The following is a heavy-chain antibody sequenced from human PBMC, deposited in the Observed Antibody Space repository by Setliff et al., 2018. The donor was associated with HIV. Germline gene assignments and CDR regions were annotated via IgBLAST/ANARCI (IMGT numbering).Heavy chain of an antibody. CDR2: MHHSGGT. Sequence: SETLSLTCAVSGYSISSGYYWGWIRQPPGKGLEWIGSMHHSGGTYYNPSLKTRVIISLDTSKNQFSLNLSSVTAADTAVYYCARARSDWYNVRPYYFDLWGQGTPVTVSS. J-gene: IGHJ4*02. V-gene: IGHV4-38-2*01. CDR3: ARARSDWYNVRPYYFDL. D-gene: IGHD6-19*01. CDR1: GYSISSGYY.